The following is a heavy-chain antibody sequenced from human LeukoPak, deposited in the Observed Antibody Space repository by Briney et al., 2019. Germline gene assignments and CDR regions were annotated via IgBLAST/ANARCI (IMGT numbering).Heavy chain of an antibody. Sequence: ASVKVSCKASGYTFTGYYMHWVRQAPGQGLEWMGWINPNSGGTNYAQKFQGRVTMTRDTSISTAYMELSRLRSDDTAVYYCARSRNKIAAACGYWGQGTLVTVSS. CDR1: GYTFTGYY. CDR3: ARSRNKIAAACGY. CDR2: INPNSGGT. J-gene: IGHJ4*02. D-gene: IGHD6-13*01. V-gene: IGHV1-2*02.